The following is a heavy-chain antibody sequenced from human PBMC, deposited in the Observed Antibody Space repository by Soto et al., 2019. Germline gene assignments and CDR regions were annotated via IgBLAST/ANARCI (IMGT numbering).Heavy chain of an antibody. Sequence: QLQLQESGPGLVKPSETLSLTCTVSGGSISSSSYYWGWIRQPPGKGLEWIGSIYYSGSTYYNPSLKSRVTISGDTSKNQCALKLSSVTAADTAVYYCARIDLRGGYSPYYFDYWGQGTLVTVSS. CDR3: ARIDLRGGYSPYYFDY. J-gene: IGHJ4*02. D-gene: IGHD3-22*01. CDR2: IYYSGST. V-gene: IGHV4-39*01. CDR1: GGSISSSSYY.